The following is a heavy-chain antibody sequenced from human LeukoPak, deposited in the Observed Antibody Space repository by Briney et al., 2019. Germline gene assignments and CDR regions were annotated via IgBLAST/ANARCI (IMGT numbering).Heavy chain of an antibody. CDR2: INSDGSST. CDR3: AGFWGYYYGMDV. Sequence: GGTLRLSCAASGFTFSSYWMHWVRQAPGKGLVWVSRINSDGSSTSYADSVKGRFTISRDNAKKTLYLQMNSLRAEDTAVYYCAGFWGYYYGMDVWGQGTTVTVSS. V-gene: IGHV3-74*01. J-gene: IGHJ6*02. CDR1: GFTFSSYW. D-gene: IGHD3-16*01.